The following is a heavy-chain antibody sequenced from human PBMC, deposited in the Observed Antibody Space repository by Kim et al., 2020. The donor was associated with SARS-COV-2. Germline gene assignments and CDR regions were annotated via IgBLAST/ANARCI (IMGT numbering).Heavy chain of an antibody. V-gene: IGHV5-51*01. J-gene: IGHJ6*02. Sequence: GESLKISCKGSGYSFTSYWIGWVRQMPGKGLEWMGIIYPGDSDTRYSSSFQGQVTISADKSISTAYLQWSSLKASDTAMYYCARQGPGDCSGGSCYSPYYYYGMDVWGQGTTVTVSS. CDR3: ARQGPGDCSGGSCYSPYYYYGMDV. D-gene: IGHD2-15*01. CDR1: GYSFTSYW. CDR2: IYPGDSDT.